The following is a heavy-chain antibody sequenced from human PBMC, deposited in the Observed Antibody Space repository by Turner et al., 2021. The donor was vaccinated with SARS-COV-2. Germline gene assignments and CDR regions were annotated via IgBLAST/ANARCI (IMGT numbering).Heavy chain of an antibody. D-gene: IGHD6-19*01. CDR1: GFTFSRYG. V-gene: IGHV3-33*06. CDR3: AKAGFGYSSGWGYFDY. J-gene: IGHJ4*02. Sequence: QVQLVESGGGVVRPGRSLRLSCAASGFTFSRYGMPWVRQAPGKGLEWVAVIWYDGSNNYYAASVKGRFTISRDNSKNTLYLQMNSLRAEDTAVYYCAKAGFGYSSGWGYFDYWGQGTLVTVSS. CDR2: IWYDGSNN.